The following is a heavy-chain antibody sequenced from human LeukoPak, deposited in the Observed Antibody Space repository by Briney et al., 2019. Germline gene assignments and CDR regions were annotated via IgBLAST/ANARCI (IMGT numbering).Heavy chain of an antibody. CDR1: GGSISSSSYY. CDR3: ARRRSGYANWYFDL. D-gene: IGHD5-12*01. J-gene: IGHJ2*01. CDR2: INHSGST. V-gene: IGHV4-39*07. Sequence: PSETLSLTCTVSGGSISSSSYYWGWIRQPPGKGLEWIGEINHSGSTNYNPSLKSRVTISVDTSKNQFSLKLSSVTAADTAVYYCARRRSGYANWYFDLWGRGTLVTVSS.